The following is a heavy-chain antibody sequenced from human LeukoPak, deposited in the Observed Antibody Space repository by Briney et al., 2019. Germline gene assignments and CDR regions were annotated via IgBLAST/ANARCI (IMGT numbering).Heavy chain of an antibody. CDR2: IYHSGST. J-gene: IGHJ4*02. Sequence: SETLSLTCAVSGYSISSGYYWGWIRPPPGKGLEWIGSIYHSGSTYYNPSLKSQVTISVDTSKNQFSLKLSSVAAADTAVYYCASDDAYYGSGSDYWGQGTLVTVSS. CDR1: GYSISSGYY. CDR3: ASDDAYYGSGSDY. D-gene: IGHD3-10*01. V-gene: IGHV4-38-2*01.